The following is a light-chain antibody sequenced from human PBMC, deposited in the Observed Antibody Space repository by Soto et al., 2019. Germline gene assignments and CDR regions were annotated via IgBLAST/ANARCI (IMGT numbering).Light chain of an antibody. CDR3: SSYTSGSTYV. CDR1: SSDVGGYNY. CDR2: DVS. J-gene: IGLJ1*01. V-gene: IGLV2-14*03. Sequence: SILTQPGSVSGSPGQSVAISCKGTSSDVGGYNYVSWYQQHPGKAPELMIYDVSSRPSGVSSRFSGSKSGNTASLTISGLLAEDEADYYCSSYTSGSTYVFGTGTKVTVL.